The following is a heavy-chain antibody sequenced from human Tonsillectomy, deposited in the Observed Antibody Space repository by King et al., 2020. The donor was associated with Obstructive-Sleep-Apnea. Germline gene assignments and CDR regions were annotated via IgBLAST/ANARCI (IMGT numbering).Heavy chain of an antibody. CDR1: GNSVSSNNVG. D-gene: IGHD1-1*01. CDR3: AREKIATTGRPVDY. V-gene: IGHV6-1*01. J-gene: IGHJ4*02. CDR2: TYYRSKWYN. Sequence: VQLQQSGPGLVKPSQTLSLTCAISGNSVSSNNVGWNWIRQSPSRGLEWLGRTYYRSKWYNVYAVSVKSRITINPDTSKNPFSLQLNSVTPEDTAMYYCAREKIATTGRPVDYWGQGTLVTVSS.